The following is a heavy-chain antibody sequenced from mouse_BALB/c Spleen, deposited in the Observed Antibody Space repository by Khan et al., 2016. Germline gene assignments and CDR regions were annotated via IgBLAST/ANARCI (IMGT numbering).Heavy chain of an antibody. V-gene: IGHV1-7*01. D-gene: IGHD2-1*01. CDR2: INPSTGYT. CDR1: GYTFTSYW. J-gene: IGHJ1*01. CDR3: ASYYGNYFDV. Sequence: QVQLQQSGAELAKPGASVKMSCKAPGYTFTSYWMHWVKQRPGQGLEWIGYINPSTGYTEYNQKFKDKTTLTADKSSSTAYIQLSRQTSEDSAVSYCASYYGNYFDVWGAGTTVTVSS.